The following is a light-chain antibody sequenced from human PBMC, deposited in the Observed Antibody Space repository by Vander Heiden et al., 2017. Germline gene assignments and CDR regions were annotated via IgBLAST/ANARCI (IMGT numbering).Light chain of an antibody. Sequence: AIRMTQSPSSLSASTGDRVTITCRASQGISSYLAWYQQKPGKAPKLLIYAASTLQSGVPSRFSGSGSGTDFTLTISCLQSEDFATYYCQQDYSYPYSFGQGTKVEIK. V-gene: IGKV1-8*01. CDR3: QQDYSYPYS. J-gene: IGKJ1*01. CDR2: AAS. CDR1: QGISSY.